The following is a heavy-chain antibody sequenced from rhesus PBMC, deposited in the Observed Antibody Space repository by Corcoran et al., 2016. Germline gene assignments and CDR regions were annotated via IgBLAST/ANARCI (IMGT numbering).Heavy chain of an antibody. V-gene: IGHV4S9*01. CDR2: IYGKSASN. Sequence: QVQLQESGPGLVKPSETLSLTCAVSGGSISDYYYWNWIRQPPGKGLEWIGNIYGKSASNDYNPSLKSRVTMSKDTSKNQFFLKLSSVTAADTAVYYCARGYSGIWNGFDYWGQGVLVTVSS. J-gene: IGHJ4*01. CDR1: GGSISDYYY. D-gene: IGHD6-25*01. CDR3: ARGYSGIWNGFDY.